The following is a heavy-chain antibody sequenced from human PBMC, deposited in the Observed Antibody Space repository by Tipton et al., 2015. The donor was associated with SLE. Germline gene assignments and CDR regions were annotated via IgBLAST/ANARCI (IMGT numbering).Heavy chain of an antibody. CDR1: GFTFSKYG. CDR3: AAQLAARPFDY. CDR2: IWYHGRDQ. Sequence: SLRLSCAASGFTFSKYGMHWVRQAPGKGLDWVAGIWYHGRDQNYADSVKGRFTISRDNSKNTLYLQMNSLRAEDTAVYYCAAQLAARPFDYWGQGTLVTVSS. V-gene: IGHV3-33*01. J-gene: IGHJ4*02. D-gene: IGHD6-6*01.